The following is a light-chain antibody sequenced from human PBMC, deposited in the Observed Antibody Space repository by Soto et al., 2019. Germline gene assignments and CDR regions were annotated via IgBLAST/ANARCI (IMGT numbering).Light chain of an antibody. V-gene: IGLV1-40*01. CDR1: SSNIGAGYA. CDR3: QSYDASLNWV. CDR2: TNT. Sequence: QSVLTQPPSVSGAPGQRVTISCTGNSSNIGAGYAVHWYQLLPGAAPKLLIYTNTNRLSGVPDQFSGSRSGPSASLAITGLQAEDEGEYSCQSYDASLNWVFGGGTKLTVL. J-gene: IGLJ3*02.